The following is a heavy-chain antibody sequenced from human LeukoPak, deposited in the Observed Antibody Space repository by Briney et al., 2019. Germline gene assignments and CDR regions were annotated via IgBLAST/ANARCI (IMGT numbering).Heavy chain of an antibody. J-gene: IGHJ6*03. V-gene: IGHV4-4*07. D-gene: IGHD1-20*01. Sequence: SETLSLTCTVSGGSISSYYWSWIRQPAGKGLEWIGRIYTSGSTNYNPSLKSRVTISVDTSKNQFSLKLSSVTAADTAVYYCARFSITGTMDVWGKRTTVTVSS. CDR2: IYTSGST. CDR1: GGSISSYY. CDR3: ARFSITGTMDV.